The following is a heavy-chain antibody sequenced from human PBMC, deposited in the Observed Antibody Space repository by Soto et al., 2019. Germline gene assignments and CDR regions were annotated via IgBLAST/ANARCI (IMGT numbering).Heavy chain of an antibody. CDR3: AVATHYSPPYYYYGMDV. V-gene: IGHV4-34*01. Sequence: SETLSLTCAVYGGSFSGYYWSWIRQPPGKGLEWIGEINHSGSTNYNPSLKSRVTISVDTSKNQFSLKLSSVTAADTAVYYCAVATHYSPPYYYYGMDVWGQGTTVTVS. J-gene: IGHJ6*02. D-gene: IGHD5-12*01. CDR1: GGSFSGYY. CDR2: INHSGST.